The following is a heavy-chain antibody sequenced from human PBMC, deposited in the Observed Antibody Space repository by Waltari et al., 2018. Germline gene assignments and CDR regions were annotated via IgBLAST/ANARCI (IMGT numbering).Heavy chain of an antibody. Sequence: QVQLQESGPGLVKPSETLSLTCTVSGGSISSYSWSWIRQPAGKGLEWIGRIYTSGRTTDTPSLKRRVTRSVDTAKNQFSLKLSSVTAADTAVYYCARVVLDYGDYGPFALDYWGQGTLVTVSS. D-gene: IGHD4-17*01. CDR1: GGSISSYS. CDR2: IYTSGRT. J-gene: IGHJ4*02. CDR3: ARVVLDYGDYGPFALDY. V-gene: IGHV4-4*07.